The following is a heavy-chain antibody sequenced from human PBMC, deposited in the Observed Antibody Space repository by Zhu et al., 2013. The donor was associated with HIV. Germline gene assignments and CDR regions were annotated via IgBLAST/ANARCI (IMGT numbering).Heavy chain of an antibody. CDR1: GGTFSSYT. Sequence: QVQLVQSGAEVKKPGSSVKVSCKASGGTFSSYTISWVRQAPGQGLEWMGRIIPILGIANYAQKFQGRVTITADKSTSTAYMELSSLRSEDTAVYYCAYSGTPADYYGMDVWGQGTTVTVSS. V-gene: IGHV1-69*02. J-gene: IGHJ6*02. CDR2: IIPILGIA. D-gene: IGHD1-26*01. CDR3: AYSGTPADYYGMDV.